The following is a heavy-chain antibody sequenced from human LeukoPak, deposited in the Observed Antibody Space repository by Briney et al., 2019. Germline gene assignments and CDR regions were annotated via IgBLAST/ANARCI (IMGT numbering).Heavy chain of an antibody. CDR2: ITHSGSP. CDR3: AKFSPFLVRGPQNMDV. Sequence: SETLSLTCAVSGGSFNGFYWSWIRQSPEKGLEWIGEITHSGSPHSNPSLKSRVSISIDTSKNQFSLNLTSVTAADTAVYYCAKFSPFLVRGPQNMDVWGKGTTVTVSS. CDR1: GGSFNGFY. V-gene: IGHV4-34*01. J-gene: IGHJ6*03. D-gene: IGHD3-10*01.